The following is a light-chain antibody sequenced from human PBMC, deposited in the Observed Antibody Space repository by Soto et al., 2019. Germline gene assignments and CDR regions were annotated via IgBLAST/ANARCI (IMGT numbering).Light chain of an antibody. CDR1: QTISTH. J-gene: IGKJ2*01. CDR2: AAS. V-gene: IGKV1-39*01. Sequence: DIQMTQSPSSLSASVRDRVTITCRASQTISTHLNWYQQKPGKAPKLLIYAASTLQSGVPSRFSGSSSGTDFTLTIDSLQPEYFATYYCQQSLTIPYTFGQGTKLEI. CDR3: QQSLTIPYT.